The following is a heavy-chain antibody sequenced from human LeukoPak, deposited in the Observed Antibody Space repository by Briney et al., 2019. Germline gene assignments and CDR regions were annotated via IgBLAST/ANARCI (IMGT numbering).Heavy chain of an antibody. Sequence: ASVKVSCKASGYTFTSYGISWVRQAPGQGLEWMGWISAYNGNTNYAQKLQGRVTMTTVTSTSTAYMELRSLRSDDTAVYYCARGVVVVPAAIPGNWFDPWGQGTLVTVSS. D-gene: IGHD2-2*02. CDR2: ISAYNGNT. J-gene: IGHJ5*02. CDR3: ARGVVVVPAAIPGNWFDP. V-gene: IGHV1-18*01. CDR1: GYTFTSYG.